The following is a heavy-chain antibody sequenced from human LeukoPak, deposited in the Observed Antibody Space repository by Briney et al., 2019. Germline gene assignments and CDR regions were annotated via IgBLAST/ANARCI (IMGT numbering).Heavy chain of an antibody. CDR1: GYTFTGYY. V-gene: IGHV1-2*02. D-gene: IGHD4-23*01. Sequence: ASVKVSCKASGYTFTGYYMHWVRQAPGQGLEWMGWINPKSGDTNYAQKFQGRVTMTRDTSISTAYMELGRLRSDDTAVYWCARDPAATVVIPMGAATENWFDPWGQGTLVTVSS. J-gene: IGHJ5*02. CDR2: INPKSGDT. CDR3: ARDPAATVVIPMGAATENWFDP.